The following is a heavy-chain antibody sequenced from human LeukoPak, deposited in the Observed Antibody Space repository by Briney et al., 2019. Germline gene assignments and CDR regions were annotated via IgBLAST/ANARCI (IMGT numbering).Heavy chain of an antibody. Sequence: GESLMISCKGSGYSFTSYWIGWVRQMPGKGLEWMGIIYPGDSDTRYSPSFQGQVTISADKSISTAYLQWSSLKASDTAMYYCARSLGYCSSTSCYPWFDPWGQGTLVTVSS. D-gene: IGHD2-2*01. V-gene: IGHV5-51*01. CDR3: ARSLGYCSSTSCYPWFDP. CDR2: IYPGDSDT. J-gene: IGHJ5*02. CDR1: GYSFTSYW.